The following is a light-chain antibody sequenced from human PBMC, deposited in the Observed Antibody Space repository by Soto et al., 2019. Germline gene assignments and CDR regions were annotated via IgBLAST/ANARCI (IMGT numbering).Light chain of an antibody. CDR3: KQYNNWPQT. J-gene: IGKJ1*01. CDR2: GAS. V-gene: IGKV3-15*01. Sequence: PGEGATLSCRASQSVGSNYLAWYQQKPGRAPRLLIYGASSRATGIPARFSGSGSGKECTLTISSLQYEDFAVYYCKQYNNWPQTFGEGTKV. CDR1: QSVGSN.